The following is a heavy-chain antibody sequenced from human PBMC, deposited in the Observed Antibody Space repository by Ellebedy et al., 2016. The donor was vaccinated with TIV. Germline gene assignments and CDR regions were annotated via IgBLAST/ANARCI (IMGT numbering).Heavy chain of an antibody. V-gene: IGHV3-15*01. Sequence: GGSLRLSXAASGFTFSNAWMSWVRQAPGKGLEWVGRIKSKTDGGTTDYAAPVKGRFTISRDDSKNTLYLQMNSLKTEDTAVYYCTTDLGRYSGYDLDYWGQGTLVTVSS. J-gene: IGHJ4*02. D-gene: IGHD5-12*01. CDR2: IKSKTDGGTT. CDR1: GFTFSNAW. CDR3: TTDLGRYSGYDLDY.